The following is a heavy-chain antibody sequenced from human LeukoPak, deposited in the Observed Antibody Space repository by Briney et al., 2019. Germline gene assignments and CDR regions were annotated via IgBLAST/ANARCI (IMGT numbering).Heavy chain of an antibody. V-gene: IGHV1-8*01. CDR1: GYTFTNHD. CDR2: MNTNSGNT. J-gene: IGHJ4*02. Sequence: ASMKVSCKASGYTFTNHDINWVRQATGQGLEWMGWMNTNSGNTGYAQKFQGRVTMTRDTSISTAYMELSSLRSDDTAVYYCARVTGSIDYWGQGTLVTVSS. D-gene: IGHD1-26*01. CDR3: ARVTGSIDY.